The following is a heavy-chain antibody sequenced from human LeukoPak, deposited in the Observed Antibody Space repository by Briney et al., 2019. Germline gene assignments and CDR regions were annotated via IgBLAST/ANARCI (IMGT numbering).Heavy chain of an antibody. V-gene: IGHV3-7*01. Sequence: GGSLRLSCVVSGFTFNSCWMNWVRQAPGKGLEWVAHINPDGRDTYYVDSVKGRFTISRDNAQNSMYLQMNSLRVEDRAVYYCATWGDTTAEYFQRWGQGTLVTVSS. CDR1: GFTFNSCW. CDR2: INPDGRDT. D-gene: IGHD2-21*02. J-gene: IGHJ1*01. CDR3: ATWGDTTAEYFQR.